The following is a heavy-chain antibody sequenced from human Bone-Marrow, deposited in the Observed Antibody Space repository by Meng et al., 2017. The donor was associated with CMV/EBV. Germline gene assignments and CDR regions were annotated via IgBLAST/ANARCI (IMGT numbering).Heavy chain of an antibody. V-gene: IGHV4-34*01. CDR3: ARGGKNILTGYSPFDY. CDR1: GGSFSGYY. CDR2: INHSGST. D-gene: IGHD3-9*01. Sequence: SETPSLTCAVYGGSFSGYYWSWIRQPPGKGLEWIGEINHSGSTNYNPSLKSRVTISVDTSKNQFSLKLSSVTAADTAVYYCARGGKNILTGYSPFDYWGQGTLVTVSS. J-gene: IGHJ4*02.